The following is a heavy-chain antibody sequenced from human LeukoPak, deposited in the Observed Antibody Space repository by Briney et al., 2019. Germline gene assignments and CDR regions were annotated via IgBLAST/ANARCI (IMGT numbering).Heavy chain of an antibody. CDR1: GFTFDDYG. CDR2: INWNGGST. Sequence: GGSLRLSCAASGFTFDDYGMSWVRHAPGKGLEWVSGINWNGGSTGYADSVKGRFTISRDNAKNSLYPQMNSLRAEDTALYYCARDASPGYDYDILTGYYPFDYWGQGTLVTVSS. CDR3: ARDASPGYDYDILTGYYPFDY. V-gene: IGHV3-20*04. J-gene: IGHJ4*02. D-gene: IGHD3-9*01.